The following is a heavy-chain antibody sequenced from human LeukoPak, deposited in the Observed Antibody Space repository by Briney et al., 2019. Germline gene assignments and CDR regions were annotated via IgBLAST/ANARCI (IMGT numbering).Heavy chain of an antibody. CDR1: GFTFSNFV. V-gene: IGHV3-23*01. CDR2: IDGGGSST. J-gene: IGHJ5*02. Sequence: GGSLRLSCAASGFTFSNFVMSWVRQAPGKGLEWVSYIDGGGSSTNYADSVKGRFTISRDNSKNTLYLQMNSLRAEDTAIYYCAKENWYLYNNNWYKTWFDPWGQGTLVTVSS. CDR3: AKENWYLYNNNWYKTWFDP. D-gene: IGHD6-13*01.